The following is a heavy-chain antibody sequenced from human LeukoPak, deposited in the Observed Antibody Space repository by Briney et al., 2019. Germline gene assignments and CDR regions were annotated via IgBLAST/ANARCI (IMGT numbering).Heavy chain of an antibody. Sequence: GGSLRLSCAASGFTFSSYAMSWVRQAPGKGLEWVSAISGSGGSTYYADSVKGRFTISRDNSKNTPYLQMNSLRAEDTAVYYCAKEAHSYGYPGEAGFGYWGQGTLATVSS. D-gene: IGHD5-18*01. CDR2: ISGSGGST. CDR3: AKEAHSYGYPGEAGFGY. V-gene: IGHV3-23*01. CDR1: GFTFSSYA. J-gene: IGHJ4*02.